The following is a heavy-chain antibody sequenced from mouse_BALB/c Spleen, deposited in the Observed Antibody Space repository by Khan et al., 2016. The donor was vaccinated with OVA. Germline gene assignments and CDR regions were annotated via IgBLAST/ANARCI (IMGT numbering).Heavy chain of an antibody. Sequence: VQLKESGPDLVKPGASVKISCKASGYSFTGYYIHWVKQSQGKSLEWIGRVNPNNGGTSYNQKVKGKAILTVDKSSNTAYMELRSLTSEDSAVYSCAIYRGYFDVWGAGTTVTVSS. V-gene: IGHV1-26*01. CDR2: VNPNNGGT. J-gene: IGHJ1*01. CDR3: AIYRGYFDV. CDR1: GYSFTGYY.